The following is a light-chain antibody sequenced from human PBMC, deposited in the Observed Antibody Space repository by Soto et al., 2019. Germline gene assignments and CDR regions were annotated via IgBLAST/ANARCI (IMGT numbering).Light chain of an antibody. Sequence: QSALTQPASVSGSPGQSITISCTGTSSDIGSYDYVSWYQQHPGKAPKFMIYDVNNRPSGVSNRFSGSKSGNTASLTISGLQDEDEADYYCSSYTTSSTWVFGGGTKLTVL. CDR1: SSDIGSYDY. CDR3: SSYTTSSTWV. V-gene: IGLV2-14*03. J-gene: IGLJ3*02. CDR2: DVN.